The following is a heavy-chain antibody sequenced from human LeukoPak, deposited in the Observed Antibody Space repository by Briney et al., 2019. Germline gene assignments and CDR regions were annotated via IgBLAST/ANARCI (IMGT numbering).Heavy chain of an antibody. CDR2: ISYDGSNK. V-gene: IGHV3-30-3*01. Sequence: GGSLRLSYAASGFTFSSYAMHWVRQAPGKGLEWVAVISYDGSNKYYVDSVKGRFTISRDNAKNTQCLQINSLRVEDTAVYYCARSLRSPRYCNDDTCYFDCWGQGTLVTVSS. J-gene: IGHJ4*02. CDR1: GFTFSSYA. CDR3: ARSLRSPRYCNDDTCYFDC. D-gene: IGHD2/OR15-2a*01.